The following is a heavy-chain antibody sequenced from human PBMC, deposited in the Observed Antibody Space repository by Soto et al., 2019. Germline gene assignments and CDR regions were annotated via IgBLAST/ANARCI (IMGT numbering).Heavy chain of an antibody. V-gene: IGHV1-69*01. Sequence: QVQLVQSGAEVQKPGSSVSVSCKAPGGTFMKYSISWVRQAPGQGLEWMGEIIPVFGSTNYAHKFQGRVYITADQSTNTVYIYLSSLTSEDTAVYFCARQDNSSSYEYRSDSAMYVWGQGATVTVSS. CDR2: IIPVFGST. CDR1: GGTFMKYS. D-gene: IGHD6-13*01. CDR3: ARQDNSSSYEYRSDSAMYV. J-gene: IGHJ6*02.